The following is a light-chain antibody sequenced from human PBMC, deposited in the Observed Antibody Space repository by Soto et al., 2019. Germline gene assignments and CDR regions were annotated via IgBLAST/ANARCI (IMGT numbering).Light chain of an antibody. CDR3: LQYYSDFFT. J-gene: IGKJ2*01. CDR1: QSLLYSSNNKTY. V-gene: IGKV4-1*01. Sequence: DIVMTQSPDFLAVPLGERATINCRSSQSLLYSSNNKTYLAWYQHRPGQSPKMLIFWASARESGVPDRFSGSGSETDFTLTISRLQAEDAAVYYCLQYYSDFFTFGQGTRLEIK. CDR2: WAS.